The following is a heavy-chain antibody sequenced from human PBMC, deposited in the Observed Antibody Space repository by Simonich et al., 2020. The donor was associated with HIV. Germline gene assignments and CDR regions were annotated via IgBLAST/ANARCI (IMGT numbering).Heavy chain of an antibody. Sequence: EVQLLESGGGLVQPGGSLRLSCAASGFTCSSYAMSWVRQAPGKGLEWVSVITESNESTNYADSVKCRFTISRDNSKNTLYLQMNSLRAEDTAVYYCVNRAWLDSWGQGALVTVSS. CDR3: VNRAWLDS. CDR2: ITESNEST. D-gene: IGHD3-10*01. CDR1: GFTCSSYA. J-gene: IGHJ5*01. V-gene: IGHV3-23*01.